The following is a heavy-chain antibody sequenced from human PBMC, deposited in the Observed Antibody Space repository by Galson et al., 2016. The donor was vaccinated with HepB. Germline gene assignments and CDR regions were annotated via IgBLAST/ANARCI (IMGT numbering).Heavy chain of an antibody. CDR1: GFTFITYG. J-gene: IGHJ4*02. CDR3: ARSGLTGYFDE. CDR2: INSDTRYT. V-gene: IGHV3-21*01. Sequence: SLRLSCAASGFTFITYGVNWVRQAPGKGLEWVSSINSDTRYTYYADSVKGRFTVSRDNAKNSLYLHMYSLRADDTAVYYCARSGLTGYFDEWGQGTLVTVSS. D-gene: IGHD3-9*01.